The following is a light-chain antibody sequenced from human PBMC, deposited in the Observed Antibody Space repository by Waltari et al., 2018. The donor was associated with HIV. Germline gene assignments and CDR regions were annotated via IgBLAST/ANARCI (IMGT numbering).Light chain of an antibody. J-gene: IGLJ2*01. CDR2: AEP. CDR1: ALANHY. Sequence: SFELTQPPSVSVSPGQTARITCSGGALANHYGHWYQQKSGQAPVLIIYAEPERPSGIHERLSGSTSATIVKLTINGVKAEDEADYYCQSTNSTSPFCVLFGGGTKLTVL. V-gene: IGLV3-25*03. CDR3: QSTNSTSPFCVL.